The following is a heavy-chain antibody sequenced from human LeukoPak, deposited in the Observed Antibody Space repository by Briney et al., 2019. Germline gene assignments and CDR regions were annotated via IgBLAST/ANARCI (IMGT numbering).Heavy chain of an antibody. CDR1: GFSFSSYG. V-gene: IGHV3-33*06. J-gene: IGHJ4*02. Sequence: PGGSLRLSCAASGFSFSSYGFHWVRQAPGKGLEWVSAISYDGKNIHYADSVKGRFTTSRDNSRNTVYLQMNSLRVEDTAVYYCAKTYSRESGYDFFFHYWGQGTRVTVSS. CDR3: AKTYSRESGYDFFFHY. D-gene: IGHD5-12*01. CDR2: ISYDGKNI.